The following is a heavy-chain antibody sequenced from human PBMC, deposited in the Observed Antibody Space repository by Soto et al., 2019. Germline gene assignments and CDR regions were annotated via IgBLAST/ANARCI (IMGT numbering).Heavy chain of an antibody. J-gene: IGHJ4*02. CDR2: ISSSGSTI. Sequence: GGSLRLSCAASGFTFSDYYMSWIRQAPGKGLEWVSYISSSGSTIYYADSVKGRFTISRDNAKNSLYLQMNSLRAEDTAVYYCARGPRYGAASLSYFDYWGQGTLVTVSS. CDR3: ARGPRYGAASLSYFDY. D-gene: IGHD6-25*01. CDR1: GFTFSDYY. V-gene: IGHV3-11*01.